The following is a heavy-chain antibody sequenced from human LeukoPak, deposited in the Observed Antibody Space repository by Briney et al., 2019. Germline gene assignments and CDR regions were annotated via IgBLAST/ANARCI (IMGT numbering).Heavy chain of an antibody. Sequence: SVTVSCKASGGTFSSYAISWVRQAPGQGLEWMGGIIPIFGTANYAQKFQGRVTITTDESTSTAYMELSSLRSEDTAVYYCARGYSNYVGNWFDPWGQGTLVTVSS. CDR3: ARGYSNYVGNWFDP. D-gene: IGHD4-11*01. CDR2: IIPIFGTA. V-gene: IGHV1-69*05. J-gene: IGHJ5*02. CDR1: GGTFSSYA.